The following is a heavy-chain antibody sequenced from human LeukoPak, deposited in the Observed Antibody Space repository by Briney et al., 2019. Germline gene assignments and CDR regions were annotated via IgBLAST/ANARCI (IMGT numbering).Heavy chain of an antibody. Sequence: SETLSLTCTVSGGSISSYYWSWIRQPPGKGLEWIGYIYYSGSTNYNPSLKSRVTISVDTSKNQFSLKLSSVTAADPAVYYCARVHYDILTGYYPDYFDYWGQGTLVTVSS. J-gene: IGHJ4*02. CDR1: GGSISSYY. CDR2: IYYSGST. D-gene: IGHD3-9*01. CDR3: ARVHYDILTGYYPDYFDY. V-gene: IGHV4-59*01.